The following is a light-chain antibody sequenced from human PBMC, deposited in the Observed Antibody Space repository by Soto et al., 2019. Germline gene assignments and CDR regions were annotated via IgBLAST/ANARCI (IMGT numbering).Light chain of an antibody. Sequence: QSALTQPPSASGSPGQSVTISCTGTSSDVGGYHYVSWYQQHPGKAPQVLIYGVNNRPSGVPDRFSGSKSGNTASLTVSGLQAEDEADYYCSSHAASNNAFVFGTGTKLTVL. J-gene: IGLJ1*01. CDR1: SSDVGGYHY. V-gene: IGLV2-8*01. CDR3: SSHAASNNAFV. CDR2: GVN.